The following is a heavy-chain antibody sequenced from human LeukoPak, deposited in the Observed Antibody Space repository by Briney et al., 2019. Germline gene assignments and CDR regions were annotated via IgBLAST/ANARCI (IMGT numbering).Heavy chain of an antibody. J-gene: IGHJ5*02. CDR2: IYYSGST. CDR1: GGSISSGGYY. V-gene: IGHV4-31*03. CDR3: ARGGYYDPNRFDP. D-gene: IGHD3-22*01. Sequence: SETLSLTCTVSGGSISSGGYYWSWIRQHPGKGLEWIGYIYYSGSTYYNPSLKSRVTISVDTSKNQFSLKLSSVTAADTAVYYCARGGYYDPNRFDPWGQGTLVTVSS.